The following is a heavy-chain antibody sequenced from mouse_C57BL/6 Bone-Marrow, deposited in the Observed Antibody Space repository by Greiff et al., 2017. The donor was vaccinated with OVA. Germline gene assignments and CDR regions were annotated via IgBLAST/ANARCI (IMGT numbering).Heavy chain of an antibody. CDR2: IYWDDDK. CDR3: ARRACGSYDGPYWYFDV. J-gene: IGHJ1*03. Sequence: QVTLKESGPGILQSSQTLSLTCSFSGFSLSTSGMGVSWIRQPSGKGLEWLAHIYWDDDKRYNPSLKSRLTISKDTSRNQVFLKITSVDTADTATYYCARRACGSYDGPYWYFDVWGTGTTVTVSS. CDR1: GFSLSTSGMG. V-gene: IGHV8-12*01. D-gene: IGHD2-3*01.